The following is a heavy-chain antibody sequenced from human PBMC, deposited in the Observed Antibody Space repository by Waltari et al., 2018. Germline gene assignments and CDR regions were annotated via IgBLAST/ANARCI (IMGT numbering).Heavy chain of an antibody. V-gene: IGHV4-59*01. CDR2: IYYSGST. Sequence: QVQLQESGPGLVKPSETLSLTCTVSGGSISSYYWSWIRQPPGKGLEWIGYIYYSGSTNYNPSLKSRVTISVDTSKNQFSLKLSSVTAADTAVYYCARGYYGSGSYYGVRYNWFDPWGQGTLVTVSS. D-gene: IGHD3-10*01. J-gene: IGHJ5*02. CDR3: ARGYYGSGSYYGVRYNWFDP. CDR1: GGSISSYY.